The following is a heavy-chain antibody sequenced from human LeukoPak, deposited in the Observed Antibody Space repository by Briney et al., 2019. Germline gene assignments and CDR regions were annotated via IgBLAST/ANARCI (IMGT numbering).Heavy chain of an antibody. V-gene: IGHV1-46*01. CDR3: ARGWLVRLYYYYYMDV. CDR1: GYTFTCYY. D-gene: IGHD6-19*01. CDR2: INPSGGST. Sequence: ASVKVSCKASGYTFTCYYMHWVRQAPGQGLEWMGIINPSGGSTSYAQKFQGRVTMTRDMSTSTVYMELSSLRSEDTAVYYCARGWLVRLYYYYYMDVWGKGTTVTVSS. J-gene: IGHJ6*03.